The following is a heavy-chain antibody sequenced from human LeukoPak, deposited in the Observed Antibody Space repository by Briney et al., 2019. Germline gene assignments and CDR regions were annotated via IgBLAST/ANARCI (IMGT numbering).Heavy chain of an antibody. D-gene: IGHD3-10*01. CDR2: ISWNSGSI. V-gene: IGHV3-9*01. J-gene: IGHJ3*02. CDR3: AKATFGYAFDI. CDR1: GFTFDDYA. Sequence: PGRSLRLSCAASGFTFDDYAMHWVRQAPGKGLEWVSGISWNSGSIGYADSVKGRFTISRDNAKNSLYLQMNSLRAEDTALYYCAKATFGYAFDIWGQGTMVTVSS.